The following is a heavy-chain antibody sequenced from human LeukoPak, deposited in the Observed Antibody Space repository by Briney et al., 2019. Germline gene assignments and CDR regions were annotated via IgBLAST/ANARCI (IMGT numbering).Heavy chain of an antibody. CDR3: ARHTQHSSSWYGRANWFDP. V-gene: IGHV4-34*01. CDR2: INHSGST. CDR1: GGSFSGYY. Sequence: SETLSLTCAVYGGSFSGYYWSWIRQPPGKGLEWIGEINHSGSTNYNPSLKSRVTISVDTSMNQFSLKLSSVTAADTAVYYCARHTQHSSSWYGRANWFDPWGQGTLVTVSS. J-gene: IGHJ5*02. D-gene: IGHD6-13*01.